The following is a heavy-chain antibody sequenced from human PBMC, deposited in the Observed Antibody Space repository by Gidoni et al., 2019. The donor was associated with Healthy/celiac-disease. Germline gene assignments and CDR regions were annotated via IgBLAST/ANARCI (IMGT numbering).Heavy chain of an antibody. CDR1: GFTFSSYG. V-gene: IGHV3-30*18. Sequence: CAASGFTFSSYGMHWVRQAPGKGLEWVAVISYDGSNKYYADSVKGRFTISRDNYKNTLYLQMNSLRAEDTAVYYCAKGTNFIVVVTATLFDYWGQGTLVTVSS. CDR3: AKGTNFIVVVTATLFDY. CDR2: ISYDGSNK. J-gene: IGHJ4*02. D-gene: IGHD2-21*02.